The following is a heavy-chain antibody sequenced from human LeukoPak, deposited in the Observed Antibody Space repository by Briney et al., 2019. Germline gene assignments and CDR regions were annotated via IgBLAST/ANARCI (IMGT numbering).Heavy chain of an antibody. V-gene: IGHV1-18*01. CDR2: ISAYNGNT. J-gene: IGHJ6*03. Sequence: ASVKVSCKASGGTFSNYAISWVRQAPGQGLEWMGWISAYNGNTNYAQKLQGRVTMTTDTSTSTAYMELRSLRSDDTAVYYCARATSYYYYYYMDVWGKGTTVTVSS. CDR1: GGTFSNYA. CDR3: ARATSYYYYYYMDV.